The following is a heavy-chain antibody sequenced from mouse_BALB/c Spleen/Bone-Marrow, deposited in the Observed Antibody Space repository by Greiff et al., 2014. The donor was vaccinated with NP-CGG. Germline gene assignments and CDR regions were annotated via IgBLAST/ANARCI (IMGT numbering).Heavy chain of an antibody. CDR1: GFSLTGYG. Sequence: QVQLKESGPGLVAPSQSLSITCTVSGFSLTGYGVNWVRQPPGEGLEWLGMIWGYGRTDYNSALKSRLSISKDNSKSQVFLKMNSLQTDDTARYYCARHYGSNYYAMDYWGQGTSVTVSS. J-gene: IGHJ4*01. CDR2: IWGYGRT. V-gene: IGHV2-6-7*01. D-gene: IGHD1-1*01. CDR3: ARHYGSNYYAMDY.